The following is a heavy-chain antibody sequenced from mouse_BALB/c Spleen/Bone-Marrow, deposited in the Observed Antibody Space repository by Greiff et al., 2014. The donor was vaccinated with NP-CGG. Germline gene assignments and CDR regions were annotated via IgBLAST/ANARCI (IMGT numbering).Heavy chain of an antibody. CDR1: GYSFTGYT. J-gene: IGHJ2*01. D-gene: IGHD1-1*01. V-gene: IGHV1-26*01. Sequence: VQLQQSGPELVKPGASMKISCKASGYSFTGYTMNWVKQIHGKILEWIGLINPYNDNTNYNQKFKGKATLIVDKSSSTAYMELLSLTSEDSAVYYCARSGTVVGTYYFDYWGQGTTLTVSS. CDR3: ARSGTVVGTYYFDY. CDR2: INPYNDNT.